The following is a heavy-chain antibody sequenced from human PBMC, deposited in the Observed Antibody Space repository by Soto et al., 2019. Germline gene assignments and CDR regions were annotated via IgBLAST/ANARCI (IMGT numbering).Heavy chain of an antibody. CDR3: ARDRIEAAGTPRFNYYYGMDV. Sequence: EVQLVESGGGLIQPGGSLRLSCAASGFTVSSTYMTWVRQAPGKGLEWVSVIYGGLTTSYADSVKGRFTISRGNSKYTLFLQMNSLRAEDTAVYYCARDRIEAAGTPRFNYYYGMDVWGQGTTVTVSS. J-gene: IGHJ6*02. D-gene: IGHD6-13*01. V-gene: IGHV3-53*01. CDR1: GFTVSSTY. CDR2: IYGGLTT.